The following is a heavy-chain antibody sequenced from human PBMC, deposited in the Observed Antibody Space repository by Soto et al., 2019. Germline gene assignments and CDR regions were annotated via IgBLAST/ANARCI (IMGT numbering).Heavy chain of an antibody. CDR1: GLTFSNYA. CDR3: AKDAGAAGTFDF. J-gene: IGHJ4*02. D-gene: IGHD6-13*01. CDR2: ISSDGGQK. V-gene: IGHV3-30*18. Sequence: GGSLRLSCAASGLTFSNYAMQWVRQAPGKGLEWVGVISSDGGQKFYIDSVKGRFTISRDKSKNTLYLQMSSLRSDDTAVYYCAKDAGAAGTFDFWGQGTLVTVSS.